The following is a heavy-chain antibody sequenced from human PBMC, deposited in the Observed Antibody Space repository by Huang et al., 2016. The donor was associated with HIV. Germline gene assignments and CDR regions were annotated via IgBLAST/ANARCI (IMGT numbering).Heavy chain of an antibody. D-gene: IGHD3-22*01. CDR2: ISGTSSNI. V-gene: IGHV3-48*01. Sequence: EVQLVESGGALVQPGGSLKLSCVVSGFDFSKYCMNWGRKAPGKGLEWVSYISGTSSNIYYADSVKGRFTISRDNAKNSVFLQMRSLRAEDTALYYCARTEMEYYYGSSGYYPDYWGQGTQVTVSS. J-gene: IGHJ4*02. CDR1: GFDFSKYC. CDR3: ARTEMEYYYGSSGYYPDY.